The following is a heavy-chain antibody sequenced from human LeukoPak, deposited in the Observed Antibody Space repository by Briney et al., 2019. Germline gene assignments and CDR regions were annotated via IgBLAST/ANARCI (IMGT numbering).Heavy chain of an antibody. CDR3: ARTIVVVVAATIDY. D-gene: IGHD2-15*01. J-gene: IGHJ4*02. V-gene: IGHV4-59*01. Sequence: PSETLSLTCTVSGGSIRSYYWSWIRQPPGKGLEWIGYIYYTGSTNYNPSLKSRVTTSVDTSKNQFSLKLSSVTAADTAVYYCARTIVVVVAATIDYWGQGTLVTVSS. CDR1: GGSIRSYY. CDR2: IYYTGST.